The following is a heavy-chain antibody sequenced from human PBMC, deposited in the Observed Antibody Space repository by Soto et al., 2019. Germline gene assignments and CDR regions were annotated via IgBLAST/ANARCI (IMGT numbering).Heavy chain of an antibody. CDR3: ARGAREWSEYYYYMDV. V-gene: IGHV3-7*01. D-gene: IGHD3-3*01. CDR1: GFTFSSYW. J-gene: IGHJ6*03. Sequence: GGSLRLSCAASGFTFSSYWMSWVRQAPGKGLEWVANIKQDGSEKYYVDSVKGRFTISRDNAKNSLYLQMNSLRAEDTAVYYCARGAREWSEYYYYMDVWGKGTTVTVSS. CDR2: IKQDGSEK.